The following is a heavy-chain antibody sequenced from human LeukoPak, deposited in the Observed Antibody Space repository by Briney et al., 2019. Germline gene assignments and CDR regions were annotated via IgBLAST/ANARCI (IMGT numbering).Heavy chain of an antibody. V-gene: IGHV1-8*01. CDR2: MNPNSANT. D-gene: IGHD5-12*01. CDR1: GYTFTSYD. CDR3: AIRTPVDIVATLGERVKKGLDY. Sequence: ASMKVSCKASGYTFTSYDINWLRQATGQGPEWMGRMNPNSANTGYAQKFQGRVTMTRNTSMSTAYLELSSLRSEDTAMYYCAIRTPVDIVATLGERVKKGLDYWGQGTLVTVSS. J-gene: IGHJ4*02.